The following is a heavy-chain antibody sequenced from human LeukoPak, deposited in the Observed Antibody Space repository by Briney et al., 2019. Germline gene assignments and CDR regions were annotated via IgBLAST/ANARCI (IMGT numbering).Heavy chain of an antibody. V-gene: IGHV3-74*03. CDR1: GFTFSGYW. CDR2: IGSDGGST. CDR3: DRGGSGNLYF. Sequence: GGSLRLSSTASGFTFSGYWMNWLRQAPGKGLVWVSRIGSDGGSTTYADSVKGRFTISRDNAKNTLYLQMTSLRAEDTAVYYCDRGGSGNLYFWGQGTLVTVSS. J-gene: IGHJ4*02. D-gene: IGHD1-26*01.